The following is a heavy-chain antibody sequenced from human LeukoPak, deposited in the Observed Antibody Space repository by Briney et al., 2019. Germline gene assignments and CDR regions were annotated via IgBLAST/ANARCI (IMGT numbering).Heavy chain of an antibody. V-gene: IGHV4-38-2*02. CDR3: ARDPSSHYCSSTSCYRDWFDP. Sequence: SETLSLTCTVSGYSISSGYYWGWIRQPPGKGLEWIGSIYHSGSTYYIPSLKSRVTISVDTSKNQFSLKLSSVTAADTAVYYCARDPSSHYCSSTSCYRDWFDPWGQGTLVTVSS. D-gene: IGHD2-2*01. CDR1: GYSISSGYY. J-gene: IGHJ5*02. CDR2: IYHSGST.